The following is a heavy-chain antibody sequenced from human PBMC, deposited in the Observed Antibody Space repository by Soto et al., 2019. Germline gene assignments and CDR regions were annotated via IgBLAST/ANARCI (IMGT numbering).Heavy chain of an antibody. Sequence: QVQLVESGGGVVQPGKSLRLSCAASGFTFSNYVMHWVRQAPGKGLEWVAVVSYDGGNEFSADSLKGRFTISRDNSKNTLYLQMNSLRPEDTAVYYCAKAEFRRSYYYYYGLDVWGQGTTVTVSS. D-gene: IGHD3-16*01. CDR1: GFTFSNYV. CDR3: AKAEFRRSYYYYYGLDV. V-gene: IGHV3-30*18. CDR2: VSYDGGNE. J-gene: IGHJ6*02.